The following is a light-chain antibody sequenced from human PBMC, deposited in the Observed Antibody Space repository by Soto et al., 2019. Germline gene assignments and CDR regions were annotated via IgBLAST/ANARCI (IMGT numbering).Light chain of an antibody. J-gene: IGLJ2*01. CDR1: RDDIGAYDY. V-gene: IGLV2-14*01. CDR3: NSYTNSRAVV. Sequence: QSVLTQPASLSGSPGQSITISCAGTRDDIGAYDYVSWYQQHPGNAPKLLVYEVTNRPSGVSDRFSGSKSGNTASLTISGLQAEDEDDYYCNSYTNSRAVVFGGGTKVTVL. CDR2: EVT.